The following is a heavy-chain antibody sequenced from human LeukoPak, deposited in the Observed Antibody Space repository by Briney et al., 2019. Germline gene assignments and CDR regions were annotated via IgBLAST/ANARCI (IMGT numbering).Heavy chain of an antibody. D-gene: IGHD3-22*01. CDR3: AKRGVVIRVILVGFHKEAYYFDS. V-gene: IGHV3-23*01. J-gene: IGHJ4*02. CDR1: GITLSNYG. Sequence: GSLRLSCAVSGITLSNYGMSWVRQAPGQGLESVAGISDSGGRTNYADSVKGRFTISRDNPKNTLILQMNSLSPEDTVVYFCAKRGVVIRVILVGFHKEAYYFDSWGQRALVTVSS. CDR2: ISDSGGRT.